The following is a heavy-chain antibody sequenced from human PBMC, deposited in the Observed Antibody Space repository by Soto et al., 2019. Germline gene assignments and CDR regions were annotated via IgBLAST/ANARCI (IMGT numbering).Heavy chain of an antibody. Sequence: GASVKVSCKASGGTFSSYAISWVRQAPGQGLEWMGGIIPIFGTANYAQKFQGRVTITADESTSTAYMELSSLRSEDTAVYYCARAITDFWSGQNPPYYYYYGMDGWGQGTTVTVSS. CDR2: IIPIFGTA. CDR3: ARAITDFWSGQNPPYYYYYGMDG. V-gene: IGHV1-69*13. D-gene: IGHD3-3*01. CDR1: GGTFSSYA. J-gene: IGHJ6*02.